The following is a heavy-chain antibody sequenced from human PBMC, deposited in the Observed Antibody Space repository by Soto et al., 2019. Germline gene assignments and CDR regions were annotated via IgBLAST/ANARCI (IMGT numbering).Heavy chain of an antibody. CDR2: IYYSGST. D-gene: IGHD3-3*02. J-gene: IGHJ6*02. V-gene: IGHV4-31*03. Sequence: SETLSLTCTVSGGSISSGGYYWSWIRQHPGKGLEWIGYIYYSGSTYYNPSLKSRVTISVDTSKNQFSLKLSSVTAADTAVYYCARVLEDYYYGMDVWGQGTTVTVSS. CDR3: ARVLEDYYYGMDV. CDR1: GGSISSGGYY.